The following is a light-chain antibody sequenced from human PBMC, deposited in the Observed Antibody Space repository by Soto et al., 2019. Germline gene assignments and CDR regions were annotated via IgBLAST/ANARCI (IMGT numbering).Light chain of an antibody. Sequence: QSALTQPASVSGSPGQSITISCTGTSSDVGSYNLVSWYQQHPGKAPKFMLYEVSKRPSGVSNRFSGSKSGNTASLTISGLQADDEADYYCCSYAGSRTYVFGTGTKLTVL. J-gene: IGLJ1*01. CDR3: CSYAGSRTYV. CDR1: SSDVGSYNL. CDR2: EVS. V-gene: IGLV2-23*02.